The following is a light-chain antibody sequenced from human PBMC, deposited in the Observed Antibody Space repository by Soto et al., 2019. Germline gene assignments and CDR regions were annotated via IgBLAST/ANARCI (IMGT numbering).Light chain of an antibody. CDR3: QQYVRSPWT. Sequence: EIVLTQSPGTLSLSPGERATLSCRASQSVSSSYLAWYQQKGGQAPSLLIYGASSRATGIPDRFSGSGSGTDFTITISRLEPEDFAVYYCQQYVRSPWTFGQGTKVEIK. CDR2: GAS. J-gene: IGKJ1*01. CDR1: QSVSSSY. V-gene: IGKV3-20*01.